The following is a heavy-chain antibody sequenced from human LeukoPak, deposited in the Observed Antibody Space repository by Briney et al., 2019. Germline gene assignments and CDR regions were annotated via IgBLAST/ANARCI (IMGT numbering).Heavy chain of an antibody. D-gene: IGHD2-21*02. CDR1: GFTFSSYA. J-gene: IGHJ4*02. V-gene: IGHV3-30-3*01. Sequence: GRSLRLSCAASGFTFSSYAMHWVRQAPGKGLEWVAVISYDGSNKYYADSVKGRFTISRDNSKNTLYLQMNSLRAEDTAVYYCARDDCGDYWGQGTLVTVSS. CDR3: ARDDCGDY. CDR2: ISYDGSNK.